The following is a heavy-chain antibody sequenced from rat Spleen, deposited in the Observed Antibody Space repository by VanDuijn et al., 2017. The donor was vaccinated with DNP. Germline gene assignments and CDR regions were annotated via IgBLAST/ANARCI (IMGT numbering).Heavy chain of an antibody. CDR2: IGSDGYAP. Sequence: EVQLVESGGGLVQPGRSLKLSCAASGFTFTDYNMAWVRQAPKKGLEWVAYIGSDGYAPYYGDSVKGRFTISRDNAKNTQYLQMDSLRSEDTATYYCIRWNSGHFDYWGQGVMVTVSS. CDR1: GFTFTDYN. J-gene: IGHJ2*01. D-gene: IGHD4-3*01. V-gene: IGHV5-7*01. CDR3: IRWNSGHFDY.